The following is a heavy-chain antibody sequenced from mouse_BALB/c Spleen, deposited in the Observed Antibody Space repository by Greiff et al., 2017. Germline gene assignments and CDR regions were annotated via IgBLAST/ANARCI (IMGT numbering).Heavy chain of an antibody. CDR2: ISSGGST. CDR1: GFTFSSYA. Sequence: EVKLVESGGGLVKPGGSLKLSCAASGFTFSSYAMSWVRQTPEKRLEWVASISSGGSTYYPDSVKGRFTISRDNARNILYLQMSSLRSEDTAMYFCERGRGGAMEYWGQGTSVTGSS. J-gene: IGHJ4*01. CDR3: ERGRGGAMEY. V-gene: IGHV5-6-5*01.